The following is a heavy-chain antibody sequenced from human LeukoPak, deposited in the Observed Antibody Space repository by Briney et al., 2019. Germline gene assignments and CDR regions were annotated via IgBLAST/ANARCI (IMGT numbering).Heavy chain of an antibody. CDR2: INPSGGST. J-gene: IGHJ4*02. CDR3: ASPGGVPDYDSSGYYDY. D-gene: IGHD3-22*01. CDR1: GYTFTSYY. V-gene: IGHV1-46*01. Sequence: GASVKVSCKASGYTFTSYYMHWVRQAPGQGLEWMGIINPSGGSTSYAQKFQGRVTMTRDTSTSTVYMELSSLRSEDTAVYYCASPGGVPDYDSSGYYDYWGQGTLVTVSS.